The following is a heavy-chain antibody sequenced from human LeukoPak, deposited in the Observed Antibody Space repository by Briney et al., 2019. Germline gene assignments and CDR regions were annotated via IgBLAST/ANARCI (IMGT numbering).Heavy chain of an antibody. CDR1: GFTFSSYS. CDR3: ARSAYCTNGVCYPPDY. Sequence: GGSLRLSCAASGFTFSSYSMNWVRQAPGKGLEWVSSISSSSSYIYYADSVKGRFTISRDNAKKSLYLQMNSLRAEDTAVYYCARSAYCTNGVCYPPDYWGQGTLVTVSS. J-gene: IGHJ4*02. V-gene: IGHV3-21*01. CDR2: ISSSSSYI. D-gene: IGHD2-8*01.